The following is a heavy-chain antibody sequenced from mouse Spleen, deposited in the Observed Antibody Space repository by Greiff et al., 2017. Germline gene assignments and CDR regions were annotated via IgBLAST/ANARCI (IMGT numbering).Heavy chain of an antibody. V-gene: IGHV5-17*01. Sequence: EVHLVESGGGLVKPGGSLKLSCAASGFTFSDYGMHWVRQAPEKGLEWVAYISSGSSTIYYADTVKGRFTISRDNAKNTLFLQMTSLRSEDTAMYYCARVATGTNYAMDYWGQGTSVTVSS. CDR2: ISSGSSTI. D-gene: IGHD4-1*01. J-gene: IGHJ4*01. CDR1: GFTFSDYG. CDR3: ARVATGTNYAMDY.